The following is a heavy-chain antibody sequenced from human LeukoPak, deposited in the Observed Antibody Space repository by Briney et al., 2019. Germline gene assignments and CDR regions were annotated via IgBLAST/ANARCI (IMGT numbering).Heavy chain of an antibody. V-gene: IGHV3-48*03. D-gene: IGHD3-10*02. CDR2: ISSSGSTI. CDR1: GFTFSSYE. Sequence: GGSLRLSCAASGFTFSSYEMNWVRQAPGKGLEWVPYISSSGSTIYYADSVKGRFTISRDNSKNTLYLQMNSLRAEDTAVYYCAELGITMIGGVWGKGTTVTISS. J-gene: IGHJ6*04. CDR3: AELGITMIGGV.